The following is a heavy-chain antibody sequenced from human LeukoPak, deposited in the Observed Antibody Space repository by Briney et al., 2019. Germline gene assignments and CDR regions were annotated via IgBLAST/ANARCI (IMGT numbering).Heavy chain of an antibody. D-gene: IGHD3-10*01. Sequence: SETLSLTCTVSGGSISSSSYYWGWIRQPPGKGLEWIGSIYYSGSTYYNPSLKSRVTISVDTSKNQFSLKPSSVTAADTAVYYCARESGGFGELLFRGQGTLVTVSS. CDR1: GGSISSSSYY. CDR3: ARESGGFGELLF. CDR2: IYYSGST. J-gene: IGHJ4*02. V-gene: IGHV4-39*02.